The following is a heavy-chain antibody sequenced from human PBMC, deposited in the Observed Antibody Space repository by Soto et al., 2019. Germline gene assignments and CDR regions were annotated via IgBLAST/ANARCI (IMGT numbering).Heavy chain of an antibody. CDR1: GGSISSSSYY. Sequence: SETLSLTCTVSGGSISSSSYYWGWIRQPPGKGLEWIGSIYYSGSTYYNPSLKSRVTISVDTSKNQFSLKLSSVTAADTAVYYCWHGQKSSGWYRDYYYGMDVWGQGTTVT. CDR3: WHGQKSSGWYRDYYYGMDV. D-gene: IGHD6-19*01. CDR2: IYYSGST. J-gene: IGHJ6*02. V-gene: IGHV4-39*01.